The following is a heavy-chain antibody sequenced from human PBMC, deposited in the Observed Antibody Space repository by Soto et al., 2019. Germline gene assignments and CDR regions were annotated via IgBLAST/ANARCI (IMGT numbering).Heavy chain of an antibody. CDR1: GYTFTSYG. Sequence: ASVKVSCKASGYTFTSYGISWVRQAPGQGLEWMGWISAYNGNTNYAQKLQGRVTMTTDTPTSTAYMELRSLRSDDTAVYYCARDQRWLQFVYYYYGMDVWGQGTTVTVSS. CDR2: ISAYNGNT. CDR3: ARDQRWLQFVYYYYGMDV. V-gene: IGHV1-18*04. D-gene: IGHD5-12*01. J-gene: IGHJ6*02.